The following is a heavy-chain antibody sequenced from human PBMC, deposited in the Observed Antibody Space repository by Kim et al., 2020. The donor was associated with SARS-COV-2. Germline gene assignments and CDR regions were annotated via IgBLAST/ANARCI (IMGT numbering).Heavy chain of an antibody. D-gene: IGHD3-22*01. J-gene: IGHJ3*02. CDR1: GGSISSCGYS. V-gene: IGHV4-30-2*01. CDR2: IYHSGST. Sequence: SETLSLTCAVSGGSISSCGYSWSWIRQPPGKGLEWIGYIYHSGSTYYNPSLKSRVTISVDRSKNQFSLKLSSVTAADTAVYYCARAHSSGSEGAFDIWGQGTMVTVSS. CDR3: ARAHSSGSEGAFDI.